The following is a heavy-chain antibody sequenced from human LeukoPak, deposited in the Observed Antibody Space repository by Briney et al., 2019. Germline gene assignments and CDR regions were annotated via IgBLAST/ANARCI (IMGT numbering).Heavy chain of an antibody. Sequence: SETLSLTCTVSGGSISSYYWSWIRQPPGKGLEWIGYIYYSGSTNYNPSLKSRVTISVDTSKNQFSLKLSSVTAADTAVYYCARGANCSGGSCYHYWYFDLWGRGTLVTVSS. CDR1: GGSISSYY. D-gene: IGHD2-15*01. CDR3: ARGANCSGGSCYHYWYFDL. CDR2: IYYSGST. V-gene: IGHV4-59*01. J-gene: IGHJ2*01.